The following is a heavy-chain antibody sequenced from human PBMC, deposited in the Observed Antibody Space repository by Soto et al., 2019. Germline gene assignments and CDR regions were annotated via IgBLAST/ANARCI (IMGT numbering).Heavy chain of an antibody. CDR3: ARSGNSAVDDSFDC. CDR2: ISRDGSNK. CDR1: GFTFSRYA. Sequence: GGSLRLSCAASGFTFSRYAIHWVRQAPGKGLEWVAVISRDGSNKYYVDSVKGRFTISRDNSKNTLYLQMNSLGDEDTAVYSCARSGNSAVDDSFDCWGQGILVTVSS. V-gene: IGHV3-30-3*01. J-gene: IGHJ4*02. D-gene: IGHD3-10*01.